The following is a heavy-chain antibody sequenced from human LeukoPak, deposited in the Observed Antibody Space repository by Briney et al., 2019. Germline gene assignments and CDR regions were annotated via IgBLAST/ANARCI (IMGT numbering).Heavy chain of an antibody. D-gene: IGHD2-15*01. CDR2: MNPNNGNT. Sequence: GASVKVSCKASGYTFTSYDINWVRQATGQGLEWMGWMNPNNGNTGYAQKFQGRVTMTRNTSISTAYMELSSLRSEDTAVYYCARGPHRYCSGGSCVIDYWGQGTLVTVSS. V-gene: IGHV1-8*01. CDR3: ARGPHRYCSGGSCVIDY. J-gene: IGHJ4*02. CDR1: GYTFTSYD.